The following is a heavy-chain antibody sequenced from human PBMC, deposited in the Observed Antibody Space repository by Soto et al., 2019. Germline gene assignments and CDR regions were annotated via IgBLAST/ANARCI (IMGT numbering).Heavy chain of an antibody. J-gene: IGHJ4*02. D-gene: IGHD3-16*01. CDR1: GYTFTSYG. CDR3: ARGGTPTDY. V-gene: IGHV1-69*13. Sequence: SVKVSCKASGYTFTSYGISWVRQAPGQGLEWMGGIIPIFGTANYAQKFQGRVTITADESTSTAYMELSSLRSDDTAVYYCARGGTPTDYWGQGTLVTVSS. CDR2: IIPIFGTA.